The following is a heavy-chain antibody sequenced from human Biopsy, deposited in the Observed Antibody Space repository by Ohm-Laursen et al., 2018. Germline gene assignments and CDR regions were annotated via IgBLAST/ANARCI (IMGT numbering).Heavy chain of an antibody. CDR1: GYTFTGYH. CDR2: INAKTGDT. Sequence: ASVKVSCKASGYTFTGYHVHWVRQAPGQGLQWMGWINAKTGDTNYAQKFQGRVTMTRDTSISTAYVDLSSLRSDDTAVYYCTRGGYYYDSLAYYYWFDPWGQGTLVTVSS. J-gene: IGHJ5*02. V-gene: IGHV1-2*02. CDR3: TRGGYYYDSLAYYYWFDP. D-gene: IGHD3-22*01.